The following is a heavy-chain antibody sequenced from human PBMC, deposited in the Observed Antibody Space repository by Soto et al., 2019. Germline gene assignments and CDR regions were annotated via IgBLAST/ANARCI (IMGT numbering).Heavy chain of an antibody. J-gene: IGHJ5*02. Sequence: QVQLVQSGAEVKKPGASVKVSCKASGFTFTGYLIHWVRQAPGQGLEWMGWINPHSGSTDYAPKFQGRVTMTADTSISTAYMELIRLRSDDMAVYCCARERTSSDWFDTWGLGTLVTVSS. D-gene: IGHD2-2*01. CDR2: INPHSGST. CDR1: GFTFTGYL. CDR3: ARERTSSDWFDT. V-gene: IGHV1-2*02.